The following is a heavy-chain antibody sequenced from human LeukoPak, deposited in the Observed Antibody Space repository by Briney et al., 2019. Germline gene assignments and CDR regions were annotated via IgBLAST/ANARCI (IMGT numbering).Heavy chain of an antibody. CDR2: INHSGST. CDR3: AINTGYSSGWYYDYYYYMDV. CDR1: GYSISSGYY. D-gene: IGHD6-19*01. Sequence: SETLSLTCTVSGYSISSGYYWGWIRQPPGKGLEWIGEINHSGSTNYNPSLKSRVTISVDTSKNQFSLKLSSVTAADTAVYYCAINTGYSSGWYYDYYYYMDVWGKGTTVTVSS. J-gene: IGHJ6*03. V-gene: IGHV4-38-2*02.